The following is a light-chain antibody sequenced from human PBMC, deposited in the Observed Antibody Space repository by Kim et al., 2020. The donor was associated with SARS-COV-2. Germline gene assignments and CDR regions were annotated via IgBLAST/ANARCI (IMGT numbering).Light chain of an antibody. CDR3: QQFGSSPPYA. CDR2: GTS. V-gene: IGKV3-20*01. J-gene: IGKJ2*01. CDR1: QSVRSTY. Sequence: SPGDRATLSCRASQSVRSTYLAWYQQKPGQAPRLLIYGTSSRATGIPDRFSGSGSETDFTLTISRLEPEDFAVYYCQQFGSSPPYAFGQGTKLEIK.